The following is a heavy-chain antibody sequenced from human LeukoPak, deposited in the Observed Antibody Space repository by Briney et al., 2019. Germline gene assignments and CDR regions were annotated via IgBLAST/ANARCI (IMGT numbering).Heavy chain of an antibody. CDR1: GFTFSSYA. CDR2: ISYDGSNK. D-gene: IGHD2-2*02. Sequence: GGSPRLSCAASGFTFSSYAMHWVRQAPGKGLEWVAVISYDGSNKYYADSVKGRFTISRDNSKNTLYLQMNSLRTEDTAVYYCARGGGYCSSTSCYTAFDPWGQGTLVTVSS. V-gene: IGHV3-30-3*01. CDR3: ARGGGYCSSTSCYTAFDP. J-gene: IGHJ5*02.